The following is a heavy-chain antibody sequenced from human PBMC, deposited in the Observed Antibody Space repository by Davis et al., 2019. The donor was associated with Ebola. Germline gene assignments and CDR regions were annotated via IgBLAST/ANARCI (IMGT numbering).Heavy chain of an antibody. V-gene: IGHV7-4-1*02. CDR3: ARGYDYDLRSYELIDY. CDR2: INTNTGNP. Sequence: AASVKVSCKASGYTFTSYAMNWVRQAPGQGLEWMGWINTNTGNPTYAQGFTGRFVFSLDTSVSTAYLQISSLKAEDTAVYYCARGYDYDLRSYELIDYWGQGTLVTVSS. D-gene: IGHD3-10*01. J-gene: IGHJ4*02. CDR1: GYTFTSYA.